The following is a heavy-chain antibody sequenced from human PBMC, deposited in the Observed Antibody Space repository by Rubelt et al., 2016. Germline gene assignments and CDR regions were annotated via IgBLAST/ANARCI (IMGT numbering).Heavy chain of an antibody. J-gene: IGHJ5*02. V-gene: IGHV4-39*07. CDR3: ARGSEVIIVGWFDP. Sequence: AWIGSIYYSGSTYYNPSLKSRVTISVDTSKNQFSLKLSSVTAADTAVYYCARGSEVIIVGWFDPWGQGTLVTVSS. CDR2: IYYSGST. D-gene: IGHD3-22*01.